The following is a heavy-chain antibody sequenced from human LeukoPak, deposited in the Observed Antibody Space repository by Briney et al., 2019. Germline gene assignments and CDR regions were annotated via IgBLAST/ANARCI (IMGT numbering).Heavy chain of an antibody. CDR2: ILYDGSNK. CDR3: ANTRYSGYDPHGMDV. V-gene: IGHV3-30*18. D-gene: IGHD5-12*01. CDR1: LFTLTSYS. Sequence: PGRCLRLSPAPSLFTLTSYSMRSGRQAPREGVEWVAVILYDGSNKYYADYVKGRFTVCRDNSKNTLYLKMNSPRAEDTAVYYCANTRYSGYDPHGMDVWGQGTTVTVSS. J-gene: IGHJ6*02.